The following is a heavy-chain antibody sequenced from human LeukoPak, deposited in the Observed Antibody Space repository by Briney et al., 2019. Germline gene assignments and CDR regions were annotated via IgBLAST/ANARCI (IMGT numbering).Heavy chain of an antibody. Sequence: GGSLRLSCAASGFTFSNYHVNWVRQAPGKGLEWISYITISSTTRYYADSVKGRFIVSRDNAKNSLYLQMNSLRDEDTAVYYCARDKWLDYWGQGSLVTVSS. CDR2: ITISSTTR. D-gene: IGHD5-24*01. CDR1: GFTFSNYH. CDR3: ARDKWLDY. V-gene: IGHV3-48*02. J-gene: IGHJ4*02.